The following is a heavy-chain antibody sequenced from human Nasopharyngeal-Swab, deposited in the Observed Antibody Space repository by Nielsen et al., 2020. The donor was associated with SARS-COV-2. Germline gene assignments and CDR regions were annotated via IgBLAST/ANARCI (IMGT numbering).Heavy chain of an antibody. CDR2: LSYSGST. J-gene: IGHJ3*02. Sequence: SETLSLTCTVSGGSISGYYWSWIRQPPGKGLEWIGSLSYSGSTNYNPSLKSRVTISLDTSMNQFSLTLYSLTAADTAVYYCARADNWGGDAFDIWGQGTVVTVSS. V-gene: IGHV4-59*08. D-gene: IGHD1-1*01. CDR3: ARADNWGGDAFDI. CDR1: GGSISGYY.